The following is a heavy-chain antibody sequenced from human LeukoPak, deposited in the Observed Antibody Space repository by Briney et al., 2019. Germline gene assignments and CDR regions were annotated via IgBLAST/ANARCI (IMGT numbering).Heavy chain of an antibody. CDR1: GYTFTGYY. V-gene: IGHV1-2*04. CDR3: ARVGDSGYDEEPLDY. CDR2: INPNSGGT. J-gene: IGHJ4*02. Sequence: ASVKVSCKASGYTFTGYYMHWVRQAPGQGLEWMGWINPNSGGTNYAQKFQGWVTMTRDTSTTTVHMELSSLRSEDTAVYYCARVGDSGYDEEPLDYWGQGTLVTVSS. D-gene: IGHD5-12*01.